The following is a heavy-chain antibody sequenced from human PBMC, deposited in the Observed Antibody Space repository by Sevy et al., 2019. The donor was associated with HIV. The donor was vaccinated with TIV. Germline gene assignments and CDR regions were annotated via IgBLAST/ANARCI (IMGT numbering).Heavy chain of an antibody. J-gene: IGHJ4*02. D-gene: IGHD2-15*01. CDR1: GFNFRSYV. CDR2: ISGSGGST. Sequence: GGSPRLSCAASGFNFRSYVMSWVRQAPGKGLEWVSGISGSGGSTYYADSVKGRFTISRDNSKNTLYLQMNSLRAEDTAVYYCAKAKTVAAGFDYWGQGTLVTVSS. V-gene: IGHV3-23*01. CDR3: AKAKTVAAGFDY.